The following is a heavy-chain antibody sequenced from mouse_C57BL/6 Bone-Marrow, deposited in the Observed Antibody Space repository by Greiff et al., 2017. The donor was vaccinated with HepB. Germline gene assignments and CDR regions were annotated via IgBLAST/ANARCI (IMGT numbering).Heavy chain of an antibody. CDR2: INPSNGGT. D-gene: IGHD3-3*01. J-gene: IGHJ1*03. CDR1: GYTFTSYW. V-gene: IGHV1-53*01. CDR3: ARGGLSRWYFDV. Sequence: QVQLKQPGTELVKPGASVKLSCKASGYTFTSYWMHWVKQRPGQGLEWIGNINPSNGGTNYNEKFKSKATLTVDKSSSTAYMQLSSLTSEDSAVYYCARGGLSRWYFDVWGTGTTVTVSS.